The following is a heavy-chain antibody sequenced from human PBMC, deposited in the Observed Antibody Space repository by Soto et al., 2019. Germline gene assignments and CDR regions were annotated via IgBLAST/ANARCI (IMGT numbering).Heavy chain of an antibody. CDR2: ISAFNGDT. CDR3: TREAGWQRMVPYD. D-gene: IGHD6-25*01. V-gene: IGHV1-18*04. CDR1: GYTFTRYG. J-gene: IGHJ4*02. Sequence: QVQLVQSGTEVKKSGASVNVSCKAFGYTFTRYGFSWVRQVPGQGLEWLGWISAFNGDTQYAQTMKGRLTVTTDTSTTTVHMELRSLTPADTAVYYCTREAGWQRMVPYDWGQGTLVTVS.